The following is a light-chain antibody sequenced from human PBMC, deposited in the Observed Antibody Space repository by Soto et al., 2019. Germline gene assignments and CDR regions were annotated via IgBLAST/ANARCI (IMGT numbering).Light chain of an antibody. CDR2: DAS. Sequence: EIVLTQSPATLSLSPGERDTLSCRASQSVSSYLAWYQQKPGQAPRLLIYDASSRATGVPDRFSGSGSGTDFTLTISSLEPEDFAVYYCQQYGSSPTTFGQGTKVDIK. CDR3: QQYGSSPTT. J-gene: IGKJ1*01. CDR1: QSVSSY. V-gene: IGKV3-20*01.